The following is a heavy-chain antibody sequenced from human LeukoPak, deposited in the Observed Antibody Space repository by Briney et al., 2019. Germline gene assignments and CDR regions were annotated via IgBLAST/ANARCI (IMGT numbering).Heavy chain of an antibody. Sequence: GGSLRLSCAASGFTFSSYWMHWVRQAPGKGLEWVAVISYDGSNKYYADSVKGRFTISRDNSKNTLYLQMNSLRAEDTAVYYCAKDLNMVRGVIITTPSFDYWGQGTLVTVSS. CDR2: ISYDGSNK. D-gene: IGHD3-10*01. CDR1: GFTFSSYW. V-gene: IGHV3-30*18. CDR3: AKDLNMVRGVIITTPSFDY. J-gene: IGHJ4*02.